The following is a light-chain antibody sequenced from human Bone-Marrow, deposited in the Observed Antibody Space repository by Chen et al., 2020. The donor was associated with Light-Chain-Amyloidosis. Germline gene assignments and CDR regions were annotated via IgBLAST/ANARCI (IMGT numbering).Light chain of an antibody. V-gene: IGLV3-21*02. CDR3: QVWDRSSDRPV. CDR1: NVGSTS. J-gene: IGLJ3*02. Sequence: SYVPTQPPPVSVARGQTATLARGGYNVGSTSVHWYQQTPGQAPLPVVYADSDRPSGLPERLSGSKSGITATLASSRDEAEDEADYYCQVWDRSSDRPVFGGGTKLTVL. CDR2: ADS.